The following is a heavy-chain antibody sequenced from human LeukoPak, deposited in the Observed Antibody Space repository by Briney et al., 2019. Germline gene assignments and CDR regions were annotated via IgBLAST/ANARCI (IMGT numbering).Heavy chain of an antibody. J-gene: IGHJ4*02. CDR2: IYTSGST. V-gene: IGHV4-61*02. CDR1: GGSISSGSYY. Sequence: SETLSLTCTVSGGSISSGSYYWSWIRQPAGKGLEWIGRIYTSGSTNYNPSLKSRVTISVDTSKNQSSLKLSSVTAADTAVYYCARDLQIGGLKRYYFDYWGQRTLVTVSS. D-gene: IGHD2-21*01. CDR3: ARDLQIGGLKRYYFDY.